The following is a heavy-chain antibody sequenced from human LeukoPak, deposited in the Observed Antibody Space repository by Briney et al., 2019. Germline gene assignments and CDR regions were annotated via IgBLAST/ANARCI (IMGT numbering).Heavy chain of an antibody. CDR1: GFTFSSYG. J-gene: IGHJ4*02. Sequence: GGSLRLSCAASGFTFSSYGMSWVRQAPGKGLEWVSFIYSGTIHYSDSVKGRFTISRDNSKNTLYLQMNSLRAEDTAVYYCARRAGAYSHPYDYWGQGTLVTVSS. CDR2: IYSGTI. D-gene: IGHD4/OR15-4a*01. CDR3: ARRAGAYSHPYDY. V-gene: IGHV3-53*01.